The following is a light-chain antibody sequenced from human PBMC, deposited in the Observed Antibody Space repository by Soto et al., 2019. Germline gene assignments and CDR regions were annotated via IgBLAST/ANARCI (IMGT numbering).Light chain of an antibody. Sequence: EIVLTQSPGTLSLSPGERATLSCRASQSVSSNYLAWYQQKPGQAPRLLIYAASSRATGIPDRFSGSGSGTDFTLTISRLEPEDFAVYYCQQYGSSPPLTFGGGTKVDI. V-gene: IGKV3-20*01. CDR3: QQYGSSPPLT. J-gene: IGKJ4*01. CDR1: QSVSSNY. CDR2: AAS.